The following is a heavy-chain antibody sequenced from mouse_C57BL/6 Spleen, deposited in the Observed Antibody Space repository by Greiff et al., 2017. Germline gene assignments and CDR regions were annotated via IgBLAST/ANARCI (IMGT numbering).Heavy chain of an antibody. CDR1: GFSLTSYG. J-gene: IGHJ4*01. D-gene: IGHD3-2*02. Sequence: VQLVESGPGLVQPSPSLSITCTVSGFSLTSYGVHWVRQSPGKGLEWLGVIWRGGSTDYNAAFLSRLSITKDNSKSQVFFKMNSLQADDTAIYYCAKIDSSGYVGAMDYWGQGTSVTVSS. CDR3: AKIDSSGYVGAMDY. CDR2: IWRGGST. V-gene: IGHV2-5*01.